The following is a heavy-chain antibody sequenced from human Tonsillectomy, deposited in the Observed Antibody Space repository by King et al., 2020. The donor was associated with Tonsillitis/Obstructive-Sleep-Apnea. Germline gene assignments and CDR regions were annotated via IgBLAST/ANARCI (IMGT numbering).Heavy chain of an antibody. CDR1: GFTFSNYD. CDR2: IGTAGDT. V-gene: IGHV3-13*01. D-gene: IGHD2-15*01. CDR3: ARGGSCSGVICYPPDSFDI. J-gene: IGHJ3*02. Sequence: QLVQSGGGLVQPGGSLRLSCAASGFTFSNYDMHWVRQTTGKGLEWVSAIGTAGDTYYADSVKGRFTISRENAQNSLYLQMNNLITGDTAVDYCARGGSCSGVICYPPDSFDIWGQGTVVTVSS.